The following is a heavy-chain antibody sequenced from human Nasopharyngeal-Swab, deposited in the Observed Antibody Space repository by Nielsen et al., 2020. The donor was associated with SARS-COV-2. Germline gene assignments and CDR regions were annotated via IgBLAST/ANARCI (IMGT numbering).Heavy chain of an antibody. J-gene: IGHJ5*02. Sequence: IRQYPGKGLEWIGEINHSGSTNYNPSLKRRVTISVDTSKNQFSLKLSSVTAADTAVYYCARGKRSNYFRVSPPNWFDPWGQGTLVTVSS. V-gene: IGHV4-34*01. CDR3: ARGKRSNYFRVSPPNWFDP. CDR2: INHSGST. D-gene: IGHD2/OR15-2a*01.